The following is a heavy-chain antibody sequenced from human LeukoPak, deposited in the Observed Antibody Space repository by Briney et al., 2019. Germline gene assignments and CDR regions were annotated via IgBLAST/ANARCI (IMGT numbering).Heavy chain of an antibody. V-gene: IGHV3-64D*09. Sequence: GGSLRLSCSASGFTFSSYAMHWVRQAPGKGLEYVSAISSNGGSTYYADSVKGRFTISRNNSKNTLYLQMSSLRAEDTAVYYCVKARPSSGYPHFDYWGQGTLVTVSS. CDR1: GFTFSSYA. CDR2: ISSNGGST. J-gene: IGHJ4*02. CDR3: VKARPSSGYPHFDY. D-gene: IGHD3-22*01.